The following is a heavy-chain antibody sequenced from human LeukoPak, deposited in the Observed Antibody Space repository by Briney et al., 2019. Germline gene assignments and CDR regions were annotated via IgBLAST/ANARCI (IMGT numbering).Heavy chain of an antibody. J-gene: IGHJ4*02. CDR2: IGSSSSAI. CDR1: GFTFSSYS. D-gene: IGHD3-22*01. V-gene: IGHV3-48*01. CDR3: ARGGLYYDNYYFDY. Sequence: GGSLRLSCAASGFTFSSYSMNWVRQAPGKGLEWVSYIGSSSSAIYYADSVKGRFTISRDNAKNSLYLQMNSLRAEDTAVYYCARGGLYYDNYYFDYWGQGTLVTASS.